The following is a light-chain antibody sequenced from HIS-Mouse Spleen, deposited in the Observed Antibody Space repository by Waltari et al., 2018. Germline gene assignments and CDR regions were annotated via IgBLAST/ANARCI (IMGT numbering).Light chain of an antibody. Sequence: DIVMTQSPLSLPVTPGEPASISCRSSQSLLHSNGYNYLDWYLQKPWQSPQLLIYLGSSRASGVPDRFSGSGSGTDFTLEISRVEAEDVGVYYCMQALQTPWTFGQGTKLEIK. CDR1: QSLLHSNGYNY. CDR2: LGS. V-gene: IGKV2-28*01. J-gene: IGKJ2*01. CDR3: MQALQTPWT.